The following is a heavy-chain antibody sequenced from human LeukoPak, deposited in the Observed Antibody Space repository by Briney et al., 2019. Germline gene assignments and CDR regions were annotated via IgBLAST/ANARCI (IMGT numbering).Heavy chain of an antibody. J-gene: IGHJ4*02. V-gene: IGHV4-31*03. D-gene: IGHD6-13*01. CDR1: GVSISSGGYY. Sequence: SQTLSLTCTVSGVSISSGGYYWSWIRQHPGKGLEWIGYIYYSGSTYYNPSLKSRVTISVDTSKNQFSLKLSSVTAADTAVYYCARVVEDSSSWYGGWFDYWGQGTLVTVSS. CDR3: ARVVEDSSSWYGGWFDY. CDR2: IYYSGST.